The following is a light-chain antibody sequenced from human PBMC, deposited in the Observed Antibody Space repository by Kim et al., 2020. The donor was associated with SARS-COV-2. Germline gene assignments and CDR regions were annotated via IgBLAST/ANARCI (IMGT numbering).Light chain of an antibody. CDR2: DST. V-gene: IGKV1-33*01. CDR1: QDIANY. CDR3: HEYEELT. J-gene: IGKJ4*01. Sequence: LSASVGDRVTITCQASQDIANYLNWDQQKPGGAPRLLVYDSTTLEVGVPSRFTGSGGGRDFSLTIRSLEPDDFATYYCHEYEELTFGGGTKVDIK.